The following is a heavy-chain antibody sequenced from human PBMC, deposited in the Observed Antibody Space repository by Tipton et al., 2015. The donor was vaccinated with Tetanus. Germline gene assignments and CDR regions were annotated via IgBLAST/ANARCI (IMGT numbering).Heavy chain of an antibody. J-gene: IGHJ4*02. V-gene: IGHV2-70*13. D-gene: IGHD4-17*01. CDR3: ARMQYGDYYFDY. CDR1: EFSLSTSGVC. CDR2: IDWDGDG. Sequence: LVKPTQTLTLTCTVSEFSLSTSGVCVGWIRQPPGKALEWLALIDWDGDGYYSSSLKTRLTISRDTSKNQAALSMTNMDPEDTATYYCARMQYGDYYFDYWGQGTLVTVSS.